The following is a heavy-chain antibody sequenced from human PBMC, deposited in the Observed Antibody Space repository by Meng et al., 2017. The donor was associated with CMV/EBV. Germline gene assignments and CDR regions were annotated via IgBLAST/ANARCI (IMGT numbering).Heavy chain of an antibody. CDR3: AKISGRTVSPYCSSTSRYTGRGYFDY. CDR1: GFTFSSYA. Sequence: GGSLRLSCAASGFTFSSYAMHWVRQAPGKGLEWVAVISYDGSNKYYADSVKGRFTISRDNSKNTLYLQMNSLRAEDTAVYYCAKISGRTVSPYCSSTSRYTGRGYFDYWGQGTLVTVSS. CDR2: ISYDGSNK. J-gene: IGHJ4*02. V-gene: IGHV3-30*04. D-gene: IGHD2-2*02.